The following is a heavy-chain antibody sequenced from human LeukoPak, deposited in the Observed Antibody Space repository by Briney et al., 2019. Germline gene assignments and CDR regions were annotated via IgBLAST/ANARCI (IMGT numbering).Heavy chain of an antibody. CDR3: ARDRAVLYYYYGMDV. V-gene: IGHV3-74*01. CDR2: VSSDGTSI. J-gene: IGHJ6*02. CDR1: GFTFSSYW. Sequence: AGGSLRLSCAASGFTFSSYWMHWVRQGPGKGLVWVSRVSSDGTSIYYADSVKGRFTISRDNSKNTLYLQMNSLRAEDTAVYYCARDRAVLYYYYGMDVWGQGTTVTVSS.